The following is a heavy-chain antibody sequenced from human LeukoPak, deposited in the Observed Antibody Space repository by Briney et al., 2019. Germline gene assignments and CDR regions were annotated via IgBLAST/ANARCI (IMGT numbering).Heavy chain of an antibody. Sequence: GGSLRLSCTASGFTFSSYRMHWVRQAPGKGLEWVAVISYDGSNKYYADSVKGRFTISRDNSKNTLYLQMNSLRAEDAAVYYCARAPIVGAYFQHWGQGTLVTVSS. D-gene: IGHD1-26*01. CDR1: GFTFSSYR. V-gene: IGHV3-30-3*01. CDR3: ARAPIVGAYFQH. CDR2: ISYDGSNK. J-gene: IGHJ1*01.